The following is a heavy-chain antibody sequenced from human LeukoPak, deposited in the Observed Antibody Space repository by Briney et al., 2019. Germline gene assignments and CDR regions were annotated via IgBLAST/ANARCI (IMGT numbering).Heavy chain of an antibody. CDR1: GYTFTGYY. V-gene: IGHV1-2*02. Sequence: ASVKVSCKASGYTFTGYYMHWVRQAPGQGLEWMGWINPNSGGTNYAQKFQGRVTMTRDTSISTAYMELSRLRSDDTAVYYCASDSCSSTSCYWVSFDYWGQGTLVTVSS. CDR2: INPNSGGT. CDR3: ASDSCSSTSCYWVSFDY. D-gene: IGHD2-2*01. J-gene: IGHJ4*02.